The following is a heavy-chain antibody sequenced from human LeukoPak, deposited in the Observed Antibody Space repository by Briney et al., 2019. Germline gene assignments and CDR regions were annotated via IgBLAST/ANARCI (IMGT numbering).Heavy chain of an antibody. D-gene: IGHD6-6*01. V-gene: IGHV3-21*01. CDR3: AREEYSSSPSLDY. CDR2: ISSSSSYI. CDR1: GFTFSSYG. J-gene: IGHJ4*02. Sequence: GRSLRLSCAASGFTFSSYGLHWVRQAPGKGLEWVSSISSSSSYIYYADSVKGRFTISRDNAKNSLYLQMNSLRAEDTAVYYCAREEYSSSPSLDYWGQGTLVTVSS.